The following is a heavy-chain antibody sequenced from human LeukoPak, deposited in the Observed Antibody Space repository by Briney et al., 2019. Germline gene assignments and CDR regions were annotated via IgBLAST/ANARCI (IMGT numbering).Heavy chain of an antibody. CDR2: IKEDGSEK. Sequence: GGSLRLSCAASGFTFSTFWMSWVRQAPGKGLEWVDNIKEDGSEKCYVDSMKGRFTVSRDNAKNSLYLQMDSLRAEDTAVYYCARGGTFVSDYWGQGTLVTVSS. V-gene: IGHV3-7*01. D-gene: IGHD1-1*01. J-gene: IGHJ4*02. CDR1: GFTFSTFW. CDR3: ARGGTFVSDY.